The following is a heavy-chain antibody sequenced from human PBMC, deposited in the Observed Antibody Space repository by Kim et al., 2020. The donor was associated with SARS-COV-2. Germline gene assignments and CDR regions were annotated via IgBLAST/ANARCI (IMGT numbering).Heavy chain of an antibody. CDR1: GFTFDDYG. J-gene: IGHJ6*02. V-gene: IGHV3-20*01. CDR3: AKGGGDYYYYGMDV. D-gene: IGHD3-10*01. CDR2: INWNGGST. Sequence: GGSLRLSCAASGFTFDDYGMSWVRQAPGKGLEWVSGINWNGGSTGYADSVKGRFTISRDNAKNSLYLQMNSLRAEDTALYHCAKGGGDYYYYGMDVWGQGTTVTVSS.